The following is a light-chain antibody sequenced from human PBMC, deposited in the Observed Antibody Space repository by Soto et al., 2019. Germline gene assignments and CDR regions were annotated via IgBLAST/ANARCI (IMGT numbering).Light chain of an antibody. CDR2: KAS. J-gene: IGKJ1*01. V-gene: IGKV1-5*03. Sequence: DIQMNHSPSALSAYVGDRVTITSRASQTISRWVAWYQQQPEKAPKLLIYKASTLKSGVPSRCSGSGSRTEFTLTISSLQPDDFATYCCQHYSSYSEAFGQGTKVDIK. CDR1: QTISRW. CDR3: QHYSSYSEA.